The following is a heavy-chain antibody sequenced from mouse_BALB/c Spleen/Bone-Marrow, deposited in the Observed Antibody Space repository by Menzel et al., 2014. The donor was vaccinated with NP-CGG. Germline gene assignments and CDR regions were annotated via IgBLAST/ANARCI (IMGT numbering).Heavy chain of an antibody. V-gene: IGHV5-6*01. Sequence: EVQGVESGGDLVKPGGSLKLSCAASGFTFSSYGMSWVRQTPDKRLEWVATISSGGSYTYYPDSVKGRFTISRDNAKNTLYLQMSSLKSEDTAMYYCARQTYNDYDGYFVYWGQGTTLTVSS. J-gene: IGHJ2*01. CDR3: ARQTYNDYDGYFVY. CDR1: GFTFSSYG. D-gene: IGHD2-4*01. CDR2: ISSGGSYT.